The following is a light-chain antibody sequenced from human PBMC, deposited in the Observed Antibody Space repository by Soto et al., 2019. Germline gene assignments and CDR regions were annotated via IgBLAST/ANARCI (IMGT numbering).Light chain of an antibody. V-gene: IGKV3-15*01. J-gene: IGKJ1*01. Sequence: DIVMTQSPATLSVSPGERATLSCRASQSVSSNLAWYQQKPGQAPRLLIYGPSTRATDIPARFSGSGSGTEFTLTISSLQSEDFAVYYCQQYNNWPSWTFGQGTKVDIK. CDR2: GPS. CDR1: QSVSSN. CDR3: QQYNNWPSWT.